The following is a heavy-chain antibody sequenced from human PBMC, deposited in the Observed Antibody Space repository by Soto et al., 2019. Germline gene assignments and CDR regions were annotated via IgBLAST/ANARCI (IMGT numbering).Heavy chain of an antibody. D-gene: IGHD4-17*01. CDR1: GDSVSSNSVA. J-gene: IGHJ4*02. CDR2: TYYRSKWSN. CDR3: ARDSPGYGDYVLFDY. V-gene: IGHV6-1*01. Sequence: SQTLSLPCGMSGDSVSSNSVALDFIIQSPSRGLEWLGRTYYRSKWSNDYAVSVESRITINPDTSKNQFSLQLDSVTPEDTAVYYCARDSPGYGDYVLFDYWGQGTRVTVSS.